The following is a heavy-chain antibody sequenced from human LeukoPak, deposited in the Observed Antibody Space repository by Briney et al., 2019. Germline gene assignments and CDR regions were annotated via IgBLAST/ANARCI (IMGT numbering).Heavy chain of an antibody. D-gene: IGHD3-10*01. CDR3: ARLSQTPDYYTLGGYYYLGY. V-gene: IGHV1-8*01. Sequence: ASVKVSCKASRYTFTSYDINWVREPAGHGLEWMGLMNPNTGRTGYAQKFQGRITMTRDTSINTAYMELTNLRSEDTAIYYCARLSQTPDYYTLGGYYYLGYWGQGTPVTVSS. CDR1: RYTFTSYD. J-gene: IGHJ4*02. CDR2: MNPNTGRT.